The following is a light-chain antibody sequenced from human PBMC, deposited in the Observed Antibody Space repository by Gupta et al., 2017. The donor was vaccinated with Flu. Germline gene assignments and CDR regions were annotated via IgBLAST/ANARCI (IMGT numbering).Light chain of an antibody. V-gene: IGKV3-11*01. CDR3: QQRSNWQWT. J-gene: IGKJ1*01. Sequence: ILLTHSPATLSLSPGARATLSCRASQSVSSYLAWYQQKPGQAPRLLIYDISYRAPGIPARFSGSGSGTEFTLTISSRAHEDFAVYYCQQRSNWQWTFGQGTKVEI. CDR1: QSVSSY. CDR2: DIS.